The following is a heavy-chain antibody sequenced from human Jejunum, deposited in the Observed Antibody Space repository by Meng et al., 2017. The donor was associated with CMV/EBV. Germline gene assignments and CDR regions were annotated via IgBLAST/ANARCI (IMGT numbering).Heavy chain of an antibody. V-gene: IGHV3-23*01. Sequence: FICRSAVMIWVRQAPGKGLEWVSSLSGSGERKYYADSVKGRVSISRDNSKNTPYLLMNSLRAEDTAIYYCAKGGFCGGDCPRAALDSWGRGTLVTVSS. D-gene: IGHD2-21*01. J-gene: IGHJ4*02. CDR3: AKGGFCGGDCPRAALDS. CDR2: LSGSGERK. CDR1: FICRSAV.